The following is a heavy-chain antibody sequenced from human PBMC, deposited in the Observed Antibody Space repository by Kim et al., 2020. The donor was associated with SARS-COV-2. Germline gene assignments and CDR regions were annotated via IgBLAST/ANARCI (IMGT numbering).Heavy chain of an antibody. CDR2: INADGSGT. CDR3: AKHDYTTASCSFYYFDY. Sequence: GGSLRLSCAASGFTFSSYWMHWVRQAPGKGLVWVSGINADGSGTNYADSVKGRFTISRDNAKNSLYLQMNSLRADDTAIYYCAKHDYTTASCSFYYFDY. V-gene: IGHV3-74*01. J-gene: IGHJ4*01. D-gene: IGHD1-26*01. CDR1: GFTFSSYW.